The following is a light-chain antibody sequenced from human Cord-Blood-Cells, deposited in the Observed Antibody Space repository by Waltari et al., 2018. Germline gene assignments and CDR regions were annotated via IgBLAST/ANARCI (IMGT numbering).Light chain of an antibody. V-gene: IGLV2-8*01. CDR1: SSDVGGYNY. CDR2: EVS. J-gene: IGLJ3*02. Sequence: QSALTQPPSASGSPGQSVTISCTGTSSDVGGYNYVSWYQQHPGKPPKLLMYEVSKRPSGVPDRFSGAKSGNAAALTVSGLQAEDEAEYYCSSYAGSNNLVFGGGTKLTVL. CDR3: SSYAGSNNLV.